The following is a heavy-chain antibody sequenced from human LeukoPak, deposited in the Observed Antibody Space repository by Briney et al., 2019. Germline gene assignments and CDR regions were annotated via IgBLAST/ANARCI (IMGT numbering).Heavy chain of an antibody. Sequence: GGSLRLSCAASGFTFSSYSMNWVRQAPGKGLEWVSYISSSSSTICYADSVKGRFTISRDNAKNSLYLQMNSLRAEDTAVYYCARWPTVTRSGWGQGTLVTVSS. CDR1: GFTFSSYS. CDR3: ARWPTVTRSG. CDR2: ISSSSSTI. V-gene: IGHV3-48*01. D-gene: IGHD4-17*01. J-gene: IGHJ4*02.